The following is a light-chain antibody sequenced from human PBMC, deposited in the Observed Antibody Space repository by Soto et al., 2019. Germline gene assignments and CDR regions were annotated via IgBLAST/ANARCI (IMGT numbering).Light chain of an antibody. J-gene: IGLJ1*01. V-gene: IGLV2-14*01. CDR1: SSDVGGYDY. CDR2: DVT. Sequence: QSVLTQPASVSGSPGQTITISCTGTSSDVGGYDYVSWYQQHPGKAPKLMIYDVTNRPSGVSNRFSGSKSGNTASLTISGLQALFFTDYSCISYYSIYIYVFVTGTKDPV. CDR3: ISYYSIYIYV.